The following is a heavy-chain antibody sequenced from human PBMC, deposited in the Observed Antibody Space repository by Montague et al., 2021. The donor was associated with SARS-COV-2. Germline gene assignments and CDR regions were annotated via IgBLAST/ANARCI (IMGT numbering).Heavy chain of an antibody. J-gene: IGHJ3*02. CDR1: GGSITVSRYD. Sequence: SETLPLTCTVSGGSITVSRYDWGWIRQPPGKGLEWIGSVHYTGTTSYNASLKSRLTISVDTSENQFSLKMTSVTASDTAVYYCARHRASAGSFDIWGQGTMVTVSS. CDR3: ARHRASAGSFDI. V-gene: IGHV4-39*01. CDR2: VHYTGTT.